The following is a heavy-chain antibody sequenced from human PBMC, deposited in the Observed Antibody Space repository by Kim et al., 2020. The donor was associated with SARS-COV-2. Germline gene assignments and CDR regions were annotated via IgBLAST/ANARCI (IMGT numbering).Heavy chain of an antibody. CDR2: IYSSGTT. D-gene: IGHD2-2*01. CDR3: ARGNGVPAAIRGRAFD. CDR1: GGSTSSDGHY. J-gene: IGHJ3*02. V-gene: IGHV4-31*03. Sequence: SETLSLTCIVSGGSTSSDGHYWSWIRQPPEKGLEWIGYIYSSGTTYYKASLKSRVSISLDTSKNQFSLQLTSVTAADTAVYYCARGNGVPAAIRGRAFD.